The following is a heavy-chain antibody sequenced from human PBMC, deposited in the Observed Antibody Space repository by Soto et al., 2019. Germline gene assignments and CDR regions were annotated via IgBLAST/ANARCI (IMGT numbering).Heavy chain of an antibody. CDR2: IKQDGSEK. Sequence: LRLSCAASGFTFSRYWMSWVRQAPGKGLEWVANIKQDGSEKYYVDSVKGRFTISRDNAKNSLYLQMNSLRAEDTAVYYCARGRTYYDSSGYYFFDYWGQGTLVTVSS. CDR3: ARGRTYYDSSGYYFFDY. J-gene: IGHJ4*02. D-gene: IGHD3-22*01. V-gene: IGHV3-7*01. CDR1: GFTFSRYW.